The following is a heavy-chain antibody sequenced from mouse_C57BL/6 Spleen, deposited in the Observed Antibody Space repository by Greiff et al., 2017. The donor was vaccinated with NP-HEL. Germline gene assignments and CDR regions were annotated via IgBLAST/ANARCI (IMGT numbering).Heavy chain of an antibody. J-gene: IGHJ3*01. V-gene: IGHV1-64*01. CDR3: ARDYDGYYGFAY. CDR1: GYSFTSYW. Sequence: VQLQQPGAELVKPWASVSLSCTASGYSFTSYWMHWVKQRPGQGLEWIGMIHPNSGSTNYNEMFKSKATLTVDKSSSTAYMQLSSLTSEDSAVYYCARDYDGYYGFAYWGQGTLVTVSA. D-gene: IGHD2-3*01. CDR2: IHPNSGST.